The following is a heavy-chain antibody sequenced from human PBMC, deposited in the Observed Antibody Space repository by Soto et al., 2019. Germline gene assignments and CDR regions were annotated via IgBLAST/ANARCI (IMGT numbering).Heavy chain of an antibody. CDR3: ARGRGYSYGRAPNYYGMDV. V-gene: IGHV1-3*01. Sequence: ASVKVSCKASGYTFTSYAMHWLRQAPGQRLEWMGWINAGNGNTKYSQKFQGRVTITRDTSASTAYMELSSLRSEDTAVYYCARGRGYSYGRAPNYYGMDVWGQGTTVTVSS. CDR2: INAGNGNT. D-gene: IGHD5-18*01. J-gene: IGHJ6*02. CDR1: GYTFTSYA.